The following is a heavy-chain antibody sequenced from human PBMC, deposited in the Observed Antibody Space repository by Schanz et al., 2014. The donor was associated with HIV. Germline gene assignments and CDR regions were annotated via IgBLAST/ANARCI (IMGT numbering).Heavy chain of an antibody. V-gene: IGHV1-46*01. CDR1: GYTFSGFD. CDR3: ASPAESERGPGDAFDI. J-gene: IGHJ3*02. CDR2: INPRDGST. D-gene: IGHD1-1*01. Sequence: QVQLLQSGAEGKRPGASVKVTCKASGYTFSGFDIHWVRQATGQGLEWMGIINPRDGSTLYAQKFQNRVSMTGDTSTSTVYMEVSSLRSEDTAVYYCASPAESERGPGDAFDIWGQGTLVTVSS.